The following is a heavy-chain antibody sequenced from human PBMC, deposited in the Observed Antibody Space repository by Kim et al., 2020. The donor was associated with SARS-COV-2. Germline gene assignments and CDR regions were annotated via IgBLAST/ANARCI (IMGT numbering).Heavy chain of an antibody. CDR2: INPSGGST. J-gene: IGHJ6*02. CDR1: GYTFTSYY. Sequence: ASVKVSCKASGYTFTSYYMHWVRQAPGQGLEWMGIINPSGGSTSYAQKFQGRVTMTRDTSTSTVYMELSSLRSEDTAVYYCARGGGSYYKGLHYYYYYGMDVWGQGTTVTVSS. D-gene: IGHD1-26*01. V-gene: IGHV1-46*01. CDR3: ARGGGSYYKGLHYYYYYGMDV.